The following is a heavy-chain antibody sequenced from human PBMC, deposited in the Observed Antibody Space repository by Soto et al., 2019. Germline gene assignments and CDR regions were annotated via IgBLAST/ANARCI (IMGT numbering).Heavy chain of an antibody. CDR2: VNPRGGST. CDR3: ARAPILVGETTYENYFDY. Sequence: ASVKVSCKASGYTFTAYFMHWVRQAPGQGLEWIGIVNPRGGSTNYAQKFQGRVGMTWDTSTSTVYMYLSSLRSDDTAVYYCARAPILVGETTYENYFDYWGQGTLVTVSS. J-gene: IGHJ4*02. CDR1: GYTFTAYF. V-gene: IGHV1-46*01. D-gene: IGHD2-21*01.